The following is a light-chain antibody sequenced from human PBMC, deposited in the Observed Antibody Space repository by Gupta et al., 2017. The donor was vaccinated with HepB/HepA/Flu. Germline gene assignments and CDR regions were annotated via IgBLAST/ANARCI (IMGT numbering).Light chain of an antibody. Sequence: QSVLTQPPSTSGTPGQRGTISCSGSSSNIGSNYVYWYQQLPGTAPKLLIYRNDQRPSGVPDRFSGSESGTSASLAISGLRSEDEADYYCAAWDDSLRGVVFGGGTKLTVL. J-gene: IGLJ2*01. CDR1: SSNIGSNY. V-gene: IGLV1-47*01. CDR2: RND. CDR3: AAWDDSLRGVV.